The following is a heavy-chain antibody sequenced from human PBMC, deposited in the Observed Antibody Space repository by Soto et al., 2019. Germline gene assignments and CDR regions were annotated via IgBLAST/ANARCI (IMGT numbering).Heavy chain of an antibody. CDR1: GYTFKDDY. CDR3: GRDVNGYPPGGMDV. V-gene: IGHV1-2*04. D-gene: IGHD3-16*01. J-gene: IGHJ6*02. CDR2: ISPNSGGP. Sequence: GASVKVSCKASGYTFKDDYIYWVRQAPGQGLEWVGWISPNSGGPNYAHKFQGWVTLTRDTSTSTVYMELSRLKSEDTAVYYCGRDVNGYPPGGMDVWGQGTTVTVSS.